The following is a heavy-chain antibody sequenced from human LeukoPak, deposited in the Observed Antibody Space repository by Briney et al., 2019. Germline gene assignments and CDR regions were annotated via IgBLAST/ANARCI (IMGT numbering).Heavy chain of an antibody. CDR1: GFTVSSNY. Sequence: GGSLRLSCAASGFTVSSNYMSWVRQAPGKGLQWVSAVYRGGTTYFADSVKGRFTLSRDNSKNTLYLQMNSLRAEDTAVYYCARGSGTTFWYFGMDVWGQGTTVTVSS. CDR3: ARGSGTTFWYFGMDV. J-gene: IGHJ6*02. CDR2: VYRGGTT. V-gene: IGHV3-53*01. D-gene: IGHD1-1*01.